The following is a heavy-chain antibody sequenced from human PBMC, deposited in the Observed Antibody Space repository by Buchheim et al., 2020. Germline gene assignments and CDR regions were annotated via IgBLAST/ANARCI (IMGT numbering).Heavy chain of an antibody. Sequence: EVQLLESGGGLVQPGGSLRLSCAASGFTFSSYAMSWVRQAPGKGLEWVSAISGSGGSTYYADSVKGRFTISRDNSKNTLYLQMNSLRAEDTAVYYCAKDQYSSGWYAALGEGYGMDVWGQGTT. D-gene: IGHD6-19*01. V-gene: IGHV3-23*01. CDR3: AKDQYSSGWYAALGEGYGMDV. J-gene: IGHJ6*02. CDR2: ISGSGGST. CDR1: GFTFSSYA.